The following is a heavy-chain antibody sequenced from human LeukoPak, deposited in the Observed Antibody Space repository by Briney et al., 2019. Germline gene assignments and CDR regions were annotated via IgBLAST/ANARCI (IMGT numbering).Heavy chain of an antibody. Sequence: GASVKVSCKASGYTFTSYGISWVRQAPGQGLEWMGWINPNSGGTNYAQKFQGRVTMTRNTSISTAYMELSSLRSEDTAVYYCARRSIVVVPAAPYGMDVWGQGTTVTVSS. CDR1: GYTFTSYG. CDR3: ARRSIVVVPAAPYGMDV. D-gene: IGHD2-2*01. J-gene: IGHJ6*02. V-gene: IGHV1-8*02. CDR2: INPNSGGT.